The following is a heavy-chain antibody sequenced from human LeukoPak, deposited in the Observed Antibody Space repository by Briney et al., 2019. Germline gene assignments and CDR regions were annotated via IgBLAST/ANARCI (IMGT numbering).Heavy chain of an antibody. CDR3: ARGVKGLRGAFDI. CDR2: IYYSGST. V-gene: IGHV4-31*03. J-gene: IGHJ3*02. D-gene: IGHD3-10*01. CDR1: GGSISSGVYY. Sequence: SETLSLTCTVSGGSISSGVYYCSWIRQHPGKGLEWIGYIYYSGSTYSNPSLKSRLTMPVDISKNQFSLKLSSVTAADTAVYYCARGVKGLRGAFDIWGQGTMVTVSS.